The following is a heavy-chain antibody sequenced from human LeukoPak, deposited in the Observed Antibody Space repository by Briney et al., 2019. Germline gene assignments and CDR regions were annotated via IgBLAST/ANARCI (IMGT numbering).Heavy chain of an antibody. CDR3: ARWSYGTSGQRPFDI. CDR1: GGSIHSSSYY. Sequence: SETLSLTCTVSGGSIHSSSYYWVWIRQPPGKGLEWIGYIYYSGTTNYNPSLMSRVTVSLDTSKNQFSLKLSSVTTADTAIYYCARWSYGTSGQRPFDIWGQGAMVTVSS. V-gene: IGHV4-61*05. CDR2: IYYSGTT. D-gene: IGHD3-22*01. J-gene: IGHJ3*02.